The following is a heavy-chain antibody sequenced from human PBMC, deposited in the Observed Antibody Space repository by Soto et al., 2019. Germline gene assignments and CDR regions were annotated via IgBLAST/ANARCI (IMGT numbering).Heavy chain of an antibody. J-gene: IGHJ4*02. CDR1: GFTFSSYG. CDR3: AREGYSYGHGDY. CDR2: IWYDGSNK. V-gene: IGHV3-33*01. Sequence: QVQLVESGGGVVQPGRSLRLSCAASGFTFSSYGMHWVRQAPGKGLEWVAVIWYDGSNKYYADSVKGRFTISRDNSKNTLYLQMNSLRAEDMAVYYCAREGYSYGHGDYWGQGTLVTVSS. D-gene: IGHD5-18*01.